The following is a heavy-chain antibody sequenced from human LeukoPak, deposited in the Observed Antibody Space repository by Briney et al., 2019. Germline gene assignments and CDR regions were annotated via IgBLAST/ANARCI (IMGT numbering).Heavy chain of an antibody. D-gene: IGHD3-10*01. CDR1: GGSISSSSYY. CDR3: ARTNYYGSGYYYMDV. J-gene: IGHJ6*03. Sequence: PSETLSLTCTVSGGSISSSSYYWGWIRQPPGNGLEWIGSIYYSRSTYYNPSLKSRVTISVDTSKNQFSLKLSSVTAADTAVYYCARTNYYGSGYYYMDVWGKGTTVTVSS. V-gene: IGHV4-39*07. CDR2: IYYSRST.